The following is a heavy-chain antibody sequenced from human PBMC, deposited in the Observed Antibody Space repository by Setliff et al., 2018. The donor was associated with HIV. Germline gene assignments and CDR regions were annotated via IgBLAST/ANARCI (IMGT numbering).Heavy chain of an antibody. CDR3: ARGTSDYYDRSGYYSV. J-gene: IGHJ4*02. V-gene: IGHV4-39*07. CDR1: GGSLISDIYY. Sequence: SETLSLTCTVSGGSLISDIYYWSWIRQPPGEGLEWIGEINHSGSTNYNPSLKSRVTISVDSSKNQFSLKLSSVAAADTAMYYCARGTSDYYDRSGYYSVWGQGTLVTVSS. CDR2: INHSGST. D-gene: IGHD3-22*01.